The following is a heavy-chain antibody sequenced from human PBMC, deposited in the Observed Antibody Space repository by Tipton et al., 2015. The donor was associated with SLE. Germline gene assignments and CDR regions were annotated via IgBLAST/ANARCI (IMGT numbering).Heavy chain of an antibody. CDR3: AREGSTSPQYYYYYMDV. Sequence: TLSLTCIVSGDSITSYYWTWIRQPAGKGLEWIGHISTSGSTNYNPSLKSRVTMSVDTSKNQFSLKLSSVTAADTAVYYCAREGSTSPQYYYYYMDVWGQGTPVTVSS. V-gene: IGHV4-4*07. CDR1: GDSITSYY. CDR2: ISTSGST. J-gene: IGHJ6*02.